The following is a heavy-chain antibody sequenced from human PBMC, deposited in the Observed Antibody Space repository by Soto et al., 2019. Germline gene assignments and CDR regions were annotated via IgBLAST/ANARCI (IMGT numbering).Heavy chain of an antibody. CDR2: MNPNSGNT. D-gene: IGHD6-19*01. J-gene: IGHJ5*02. V-gene: IGHV1-8*01. CDR3: ARGVGSGWHGGWWNWFDP. CDR1: GYTFTSYD. Sequence: QVQLVQSGAEVKKPGASVKVSSKASGYTFTSYDINWVRQATGQGLEWMGWMNPNSGNTGYAQKFQGRDTMTRNTSISTAYMERSSLRSEDTAVYYCARGVGSGWHGGWWNWFDPWGQGTLVTVSS.